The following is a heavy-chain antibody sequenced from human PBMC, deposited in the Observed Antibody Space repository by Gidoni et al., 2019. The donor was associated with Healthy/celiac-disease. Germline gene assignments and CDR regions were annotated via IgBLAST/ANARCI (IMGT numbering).Heavy chain of an antibody. J-gene: IGHJ1*01. CDR2: INHSGST. CDR1: VGSFSGYY. CDR3: ARGPPVYGGKGVRYFQH. D-gene: IGHD4-17*01. Sequence: QVQLQQWGAGLLKPSETLSLTCAVYVGSFSGYYWSWIRQPPGKGLEWIGEINHSGSTNYNPSLKSRVTISVDTSKNQFSLKLSSVTAADTAVYYCARGPPVYGGKGVRYFQHWGQGTLVTVSS. V-gene: IGHV4-34*01.